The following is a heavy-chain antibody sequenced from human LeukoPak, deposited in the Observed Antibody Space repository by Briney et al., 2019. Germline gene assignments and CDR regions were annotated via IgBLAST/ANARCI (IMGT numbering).Heavy chain of an antibody. D-gene: IGHD3-16*01. CDR1: GGSICTDDYW. CDR2: IFFTGKN. J-gene: IGHJ4*02. CDR3: ARQLGSGVWAFDY. V-gene: IGHV4-39*01. Sequence: PETLSLTCDVSGGSICTDDYWWGWTRHPPGKGVEWLAIIFFTGKNNHNPPLRSRAHLSVNTPKNQFSLGLTAVAPADHDVFFCARQLGSGVWAFDYWGQGTLVTVSS.